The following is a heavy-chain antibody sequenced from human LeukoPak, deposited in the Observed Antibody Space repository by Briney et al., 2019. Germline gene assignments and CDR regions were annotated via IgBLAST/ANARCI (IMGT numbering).Heavy chain of an antibody. V-gene: IGHV4-31*03. CDR2: IYYSGST. CDR1: GGSISSGGYY. Sequence: SETLSLTCTVSGGSISSGGYYWSWIRQHPGKGLECIGYIYYSGSTYYNPSLKSRVTISLDTSKNQFSLNLSSVTAADTAVYYCARVSYYYDSSGHDNDDWSQGTLVTVSS. J-gene: IGHJ4*02. D-gene: IGHD3-22*01. CDR3: ARVSYYYDSSGHDNDD.